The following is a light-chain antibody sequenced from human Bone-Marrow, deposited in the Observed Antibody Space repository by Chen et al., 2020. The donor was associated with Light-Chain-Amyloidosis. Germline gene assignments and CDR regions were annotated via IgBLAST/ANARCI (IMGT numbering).Light chain of an antibody. J-gene: IGLJ3*02. V-gene: IGLV6-57*01. CDR2: EDD. CDR3: QSYQGSSQGV. Sequence: NFMLTQPHSVSESPGKTVIISCTRSSGSIATNYVQLYQQRPGSSPTTVIYEDDQRPSGVPDRFSGSLDRSSNPASLTISGLKTEEEADYYCQSYQGSSQGVFGGGTKLTVL. CDR1: SGSIATNY.